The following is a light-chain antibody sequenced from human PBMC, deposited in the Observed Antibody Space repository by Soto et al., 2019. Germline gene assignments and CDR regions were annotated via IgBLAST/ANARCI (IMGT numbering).Light chain of an antibody. V-gene: IGKV3-20*01. CDR3: QQYGSSRT. CDR1: QSVSSSY. CDR2: GAS. J-gene: IGKJ1*01. Sequence: EIVLTQSPGTLSLSPGERATLSCRASQSVSSSYLAWYQQKPGQAPRLPIYGASSRATDIPDRFSGSGSGTDFTLTISRLEPEDFAVYYCQQYGSSRTFGQGTKVDIK.